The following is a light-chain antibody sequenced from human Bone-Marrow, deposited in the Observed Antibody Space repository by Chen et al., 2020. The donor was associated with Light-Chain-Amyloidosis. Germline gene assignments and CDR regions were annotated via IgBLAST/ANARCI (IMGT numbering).Light chain of an antibody. Sequence: SYELTQPPSASVSPGPTARITCSGDDLPTKYAYWYQQQPGQAPVLVIHRDTERPSGISERFSGSSSGTTATLTISGVQAEDEADYHCQSADSSGTYEVIFGGGTKLTVL. J-gene: IGLJ2*01. CDR1: DLPTKY. CDR3: QSADSSGTYEVI. CDR2: RDT. V-gene: IGLV3-25*03.